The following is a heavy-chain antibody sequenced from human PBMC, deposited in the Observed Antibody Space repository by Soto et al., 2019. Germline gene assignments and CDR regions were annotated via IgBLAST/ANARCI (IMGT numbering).Heavy chain of an antibody. V-gene: IGHV3-7*03. Sequence: VGSLRLSCAASGFTFSSYWMSWVRQAPGKGLEWVANIKQDGSEKYYVDSVKGRFTISRDNAKNSLYLQMNSLRAEDTAVYYCARDNADFYYYYYGMDVCGQGTTLTVSS. CDR1: GFTFSSYW. CDR3: ARDNADFYYYYYGMDV. J-gene: IGHJ6*02. CDR2: IKQDGSEK. D-gene: IGHD3-3*01.